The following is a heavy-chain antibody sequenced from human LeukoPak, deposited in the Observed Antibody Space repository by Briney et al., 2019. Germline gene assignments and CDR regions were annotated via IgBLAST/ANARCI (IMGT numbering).Heavy chain of an antibody. Sequence: SETLSLTCTVSGGSISSSSYYWGWTRQPPGKGLEWIGSIYYSGSTYYNPSLKSRVTISVDTSKNQFSLKLSSVTAADTAVYYCARQVRGVTLDNWFDPWGQGTLVTVSS. D-gene: IGHD3-10*01. CDR3: ARQVRGVTLDNWFDP. CDR2: IYYSGST. CDR1: GGSISSSSYY. V-gene: IGHV4-39*01. J-gene: IGHJ5*02.